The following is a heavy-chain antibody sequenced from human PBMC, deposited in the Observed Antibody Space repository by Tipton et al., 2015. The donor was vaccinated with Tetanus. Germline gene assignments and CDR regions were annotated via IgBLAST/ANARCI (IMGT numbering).Heavy chain of an antibody. CDR2: IYYSGST. CDR1: GGSISGSSYY. V-gene: IGHV4-39*01. CDR3: ARRSYCSSSRCFDAFDL. J-gene: IGHJ3*01. Sequence: LRLSCSVSGGSISGSSYYWSWIRQPPGKALEWIGSIYYSGSTFYHPSLQSRVTISVDTSKNQFSLRLSSVTAADTAVYFCARRSYCSSSRCFDAFDLWGQGTMVTVSS. D-gene: IGHD2-2*01.